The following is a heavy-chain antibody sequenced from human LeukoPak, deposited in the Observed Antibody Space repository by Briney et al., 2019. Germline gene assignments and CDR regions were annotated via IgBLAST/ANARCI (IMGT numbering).Heavy chain of an antibody. V-gene: IGHV2-5*01. CDR1: GFSLSTNGVG. CDR2: IYWNDDK. D-gene: IGHD2-2*01. CDR3: AHTKLRSPTD. Sequence: SGPTLVNPTQTLTLTCTFSGFSLSTNGVGVGWIRQPPGKALEWLALIYWNDDKRYIPSLKSRLTITKDTSKNQVGRTMTNMDPVDTATYYCAHTKLRSPTDWGQGTLVTVSS. J-gene: IGHJ4*02.